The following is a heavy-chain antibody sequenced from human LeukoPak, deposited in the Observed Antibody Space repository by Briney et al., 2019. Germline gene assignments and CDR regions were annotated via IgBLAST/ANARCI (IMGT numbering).Heavy chain of an antibody. CDR1: GFTFSNAW. CDR2: IKSKTDGGTT. D-gene: IGHD6-13*01. CDR3: TTDPAWYPVSYFDY. Sequence: PGGSLRLSCAASGFTFSNAWMSWVRQAPGKGLEWVCRIKSKTDGGTTDYAAPVKGRFTISRDDSKNTLYLQMNSLKTEDTAVYYCTTDPAWYPVSYFDYWGQGTLVTVSS. V-gene: IGHV3-15*01. J-gene: IGHJ4*02.